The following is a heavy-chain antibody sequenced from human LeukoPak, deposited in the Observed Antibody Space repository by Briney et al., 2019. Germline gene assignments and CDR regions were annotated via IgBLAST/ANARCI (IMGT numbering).Heavy chain of an antibody. V-gene: IGHV3-30-3*01. CDR2: IAYDGTNK. J-gene: IGHJ6*03. CDR1: GFLFSNYW. CDR3: ARGIYYYYYMDV. Sequence: SLRLSCAASGFLFSNYWMSWVRQAPGKGLEWVAFIAYDGTNKYYADSVKGRFTISRDNSKNTLYLQMNSLRAEDTAVYYCARGIYYYYYMDVWGKGTTVTVSS.